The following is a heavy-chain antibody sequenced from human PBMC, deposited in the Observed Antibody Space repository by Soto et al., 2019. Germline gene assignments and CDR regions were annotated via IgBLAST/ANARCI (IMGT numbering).Heavy chain of an antibody. J-gene: IGHJ6*02. CDR2: MNPNSGNT. Sequence: QVQLVQSGAEVKKPGASVKVSCKASGYTFTSYDINWVRQATGQGLEWMGWMNPNSGNTGYAQKFQGRVTMTRNTSISTAYIVLSSLRSEDTAVYYCARGDLWFGEFVVWGQGTTVTVSS. CDR3: ARGDLWFGEFVV. D-gene: IGHD3-10*01. CDR1: GYTFTSYD. V-gene: IGHV1-8*01.